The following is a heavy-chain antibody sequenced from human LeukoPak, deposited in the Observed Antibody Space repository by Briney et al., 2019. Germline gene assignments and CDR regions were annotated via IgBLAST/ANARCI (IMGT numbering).Heavy chain of an antibody. CDR1: GYTFTGYY. CDR3: ARGPYCDSSGYWAD. V-gene: IGHV1-2*02. Sequence: ASVKVSCKASGYTFTGYYMHWVRQAPGQGLEWMGWINPSSGGTNYAQKFQGRVTVTRDTSIGTAYMELSRLRSDDTAVYYCARGPYCDSSGYWADWGQGTLVTVSS. J-gene: IGHJ4*02. D-gene: IGHD3-22*01. CDR2: INPSSGGT.